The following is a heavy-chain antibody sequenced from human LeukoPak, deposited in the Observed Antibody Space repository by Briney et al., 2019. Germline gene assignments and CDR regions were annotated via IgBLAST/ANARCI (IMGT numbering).Heavy chain of an antibody. CDR3: RAPVWVGDTNYMDV. CDR2: IYYSGST. V-gene: IGHV4-38-2*02. J-gene: IGHJ6*03. D-gene: IGHD3-10*01. Sequence: SETLSLTCTVSGYSISSGYYWGWIRQPPGKGLEWIGSIYYSGSTYYNPSLKSRVTISVDTSKNQFSLKLSSVTAADTAVYYCRAPVWVGDTNYMDVWGKGTTVTISS. CDR1: GYSISSGYY.